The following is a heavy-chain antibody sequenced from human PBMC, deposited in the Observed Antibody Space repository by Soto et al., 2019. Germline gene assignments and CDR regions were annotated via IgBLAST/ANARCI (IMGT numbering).Heavy chain of an antibody. J-gene: IGHJ4*02. CDR2: SHQSGNT. CDR1: GVSIGSHDW. D-gene: IGHD5-18*01. CDR3: ATRDTGRVY. V-gene: IGHV4-4*02. Sequence: QVQLQESGPGLVKPSGTLSLTCAVSGVSIGSHDWWTWVRQPPGKGLEWIGESHQSGNTNYNSSLESRVTISLDQSKNPFSLQLSSVPVADTAVYYCATRDTGRVYWGQGTLVTVSS.